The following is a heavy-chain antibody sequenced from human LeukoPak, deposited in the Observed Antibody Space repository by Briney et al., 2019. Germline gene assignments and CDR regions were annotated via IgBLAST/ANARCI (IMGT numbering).Heavy chain of an antibody. D-gene: IGHD2-15*01. CDR1: GGTFSSYA. J-gene: IGHJ3*02. CDR3: ARDCVHCSGVGPYDAFDI. V-gene: IGHV1-69*13. CDR2: IIPIFGTA. Sequence: GASVTVSCKASGGTFSSYAISWVRQAPGQGLEWMGGIIPIFGTANYAQKFQGRVTITADESTSTAYMELSSLRSEDTAVYYCARDCVHCSGVGPYDAFDIWGQGTMVTVSS.